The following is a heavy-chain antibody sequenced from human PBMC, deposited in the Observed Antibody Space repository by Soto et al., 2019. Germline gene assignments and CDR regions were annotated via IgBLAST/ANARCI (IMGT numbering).Heavy chain of an antibody. D-gene: IGHD3-16*01. J-gene: IGHJ4*02. Sequence: SETLSLTCIVSRASMYKHYWSRTRQRPGKGLEWIGYIYYSGSTNYNPSLKSRVTISVDTSKNQFSLKLSSVTAADAAVYYCAGGPMGYDSWGQGTLVTVS. CDR3: AGGPMGYDS. CDR2: IYYSGST. V-gene: IGHV4-59*11. CDR1: RASMYKHY.